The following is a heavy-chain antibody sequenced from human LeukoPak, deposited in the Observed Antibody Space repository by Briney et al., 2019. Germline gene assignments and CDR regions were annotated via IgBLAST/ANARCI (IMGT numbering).Heavy chain of an antibody. CDR1: GFTFSSYG. CDR2: IQHDGRDR. J-gene: IGHJ6*03. Sequence: GRSLRLSCAASGFTFSSYGMYWVRQAPGKGLEWVAFIQHDGRDRYYADSVKGRFTTSRDNSKDTLYLQMNSLRAEDMALYCCATRDCSGSGCGYYYMGVWGKGTTVTVS. V-gene: IGHV3-30*02. CDR3: ATRDCSGSGCGYYYMGV. D-gene: IGHD2-15*01.